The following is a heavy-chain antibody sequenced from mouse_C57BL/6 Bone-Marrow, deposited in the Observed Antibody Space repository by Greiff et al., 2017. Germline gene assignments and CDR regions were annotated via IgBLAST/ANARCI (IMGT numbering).Heavy chain of an antibody. V-gene: IGHV1-50*01. CDR3: ARGGYAFAD. D-gene: IGHD2-2*01. Sequence: VQLQQSGAELVKPGASVKLSCKASGYTFTSYWMQWVKQRPGQGLEWIGEIDPSDSYTNYNQKFKGKATLTVDTSSSTAYMQLSSLTSEDSAVYYCARGGYAFADWGQGTLVTVSA. CDR2: IDPSDSYT. CDR1: GYTFTSYW. J-gene: IGHJ3*01.